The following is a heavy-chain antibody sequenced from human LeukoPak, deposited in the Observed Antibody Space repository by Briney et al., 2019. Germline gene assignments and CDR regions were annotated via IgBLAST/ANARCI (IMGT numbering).Heavy chain of an antibody. J-gene: IGHJ4*02. D-gene: IGHD6-19*01. CDR3: ANNGGVAVAGSFDN. CDR2: VTASGAGT. CDR1: GFTFDSYA. Sequence: GGSLRLSCAASGFTFDSYAMTWVRQAPGKGLERVSTVTASGAGTYFADSVKGRFTISRDNSKNTLYLQLNSLRAEDTAIYYCANNGGVAVAGSFDNWGQGTLVTVSS. V-gene: IGHV3-23*01.